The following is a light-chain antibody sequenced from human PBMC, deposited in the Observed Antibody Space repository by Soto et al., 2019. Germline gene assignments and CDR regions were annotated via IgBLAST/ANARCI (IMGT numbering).Light chain of an antibody. J-gene: IGKJ2*01. CDR2: AAF. CDR1: QTISSY. V-gene: IGKV1-39*01. Sequence: IQMTQSPSSLSASVGDRVTITCRASQTISSYLNWYQQKPGKAPKLLICAAFSLQSGVPSRVSGSGSVTYFTLTISSLQPECFATYYGQQSYSTPYTFGQGTKLEIK. CDR3: QQSYSTPYT.